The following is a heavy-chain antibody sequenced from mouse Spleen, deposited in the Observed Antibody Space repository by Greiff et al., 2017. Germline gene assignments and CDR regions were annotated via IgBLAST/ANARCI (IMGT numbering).Heavy chain of an antibody. CDR3: ASQITTVEAFFAY. J-gene: IGHJ3*01. D-gene: IGHD1-1*01. CDR2: ISSGSSTI. Sequence: EVKLVESGGGLVKPGGSLKLSCAASGFTFSDYGMHWVRQAPEKGLEWVAYISSGSSTIYYADTVKGRFTISRDNAKNTLFLQMTSLRSEDTAMYYCASQITTVEAFFAYWGQGTLVTVSA. V-gene: IGHV5-17*01. CDR1: GFTFSDYG.